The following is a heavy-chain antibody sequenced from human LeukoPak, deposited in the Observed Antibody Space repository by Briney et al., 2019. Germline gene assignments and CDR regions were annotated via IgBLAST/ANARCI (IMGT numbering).Heavy chain of an antibody. Sequence: PGWSLRLSCAASGFAFSSFAMSWVRQAPGKGLEWVSAITGSSASTYYADSVKGRFTVSRDNSKNTLYLQINSLRAEDTAIYYCAQDPARGAAFDSWGQGTMVTVSS. CDR3: AQDPARGAAFDS. V-gene: IGHV3-23*01. CDR2: ITGSSAST. CDR1: GFAFSSFA. J-gene: IGHJ3*02. D-gene: IGHD2-2*01.